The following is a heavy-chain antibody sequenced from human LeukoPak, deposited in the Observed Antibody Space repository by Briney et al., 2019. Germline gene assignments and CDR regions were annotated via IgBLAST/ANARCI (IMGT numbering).Heavy chain of an antibody. V-gene: IGHV3-48*03. CDR3: ARILGNNYYYYYMDV. CDR2: ITSSGATK. J-gene: IGHJ6*03. CDR1: GFTFSDYE. Sequence: GESLRLSCAVSGFTFSDYEMTWVRQAPGKGLEWISFITSSGATKYYADSVRGRFAISRDNANNSLYLLVDSLRADDTAVYFCARILGNNYYYYYMDVWGKGTTVTVSS.